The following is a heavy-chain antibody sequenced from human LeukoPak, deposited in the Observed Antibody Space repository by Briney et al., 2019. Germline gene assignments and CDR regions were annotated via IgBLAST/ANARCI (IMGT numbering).Heavy chain of an antibody. V-gene: IGHV4-4*03. Sequence: PETLSLTCAVSGGSISSSNWWSWVRQPPGKGLEWIGEIYHSGSTNYNPSLKSRVTISVDKSKNQFSLKLSSVTAADTAVYYCARGIGYYDSSGYRGPFDYWGQGTLVTVSS. CDR2: IYHSGST. D-gene: IGHD3-22*01. CDR1: GGSISSSNW. J-gene: IGHJ4*02. CDR3: ARGIGYYDSSGYRGPFDY.